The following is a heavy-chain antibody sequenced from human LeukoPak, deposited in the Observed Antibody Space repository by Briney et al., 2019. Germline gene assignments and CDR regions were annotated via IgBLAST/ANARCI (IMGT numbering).Heavy chain of an antibody. J-gene: IGHJ5*02. D-gene: IGHD3-22*01. CDR2: IYYSEST. V-gene: IGHV4-34*01. CDR1: GGSFSGYY. CDR3: ARGYYHDSSGYYYYWFDP. Sequence: PSETLSLTCAVYGGSFSGYYWSWIRQPPGKGLEWIGSIYYSESTYYNSSLKSRVTISVDTSKNQFSLKLSSVTAADTAVYYCARGYYHDSSGYYYYWFDPWGQGTLVTVSS.